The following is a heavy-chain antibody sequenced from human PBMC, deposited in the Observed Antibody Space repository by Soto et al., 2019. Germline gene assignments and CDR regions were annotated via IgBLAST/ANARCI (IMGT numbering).Heavy chain of an antibody. V-gene: IGHV4-34*01. CDR1: NGSFTDYF. D-gene: IGHD6-13*01. Sequence: PSETLSLTCAAHNGSFTDYFWTWIRQSPGRGLEWIGEINHRGGATYNPSLRSRVTISVDRSKNQFSLKLSSVTAADTAVYYCARALGSSSWFDPWGQGTLVTVSS. CDR3: ARALGSSSWFDP. CDR2: INHRGGA. J-gene: IGHJ5*02.